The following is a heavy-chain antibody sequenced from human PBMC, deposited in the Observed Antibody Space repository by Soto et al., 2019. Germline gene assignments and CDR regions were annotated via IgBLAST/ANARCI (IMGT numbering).Heavy chain of an antibody. CDR3: ARGNRYYDFWSGYWTYYYYGMDV. D-gene: IGHD3-3*01. J-gene: IGHJ6*02. CDR2: INPNSGGT. CDR1: GYTFTGYY. V-gene: IGHV1-2*02. Sequence: ASVKVSCKASGYTFTGYYMHWVRQAPGQGLEWMGWINPNSGGTNYAQKFQGRVTMTRDTSISTAYMELSRLRSDDTAVYYCARGNRYYDFWSGYWTYYYYGMDVGGQGTTVTGSS.